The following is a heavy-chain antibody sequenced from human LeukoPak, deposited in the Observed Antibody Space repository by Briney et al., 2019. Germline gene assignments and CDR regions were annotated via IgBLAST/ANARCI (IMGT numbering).Heavy chain of an antibody. CDR3: AKGHYVGNSEFLDN. Sequence: GGSLRLSCAASGFTFRSFGMYWVRQAPGKGLEWVALIYNDGGLENYLGSVRGRFTISRDNSKNTLYLQMNSLRAEDTAVYYCAKGHYVGNSEFLDNWGQGTLVTVSS. J-gene: IGHJ4*02. CDR1: GFTFRSFG. V-gene: IGHV3-33*06. D-gene: IGHD4-23*01. CDR2: IYNDGGLE.